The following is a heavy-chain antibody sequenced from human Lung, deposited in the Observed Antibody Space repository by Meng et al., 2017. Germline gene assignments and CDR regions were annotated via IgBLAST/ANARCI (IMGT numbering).Heavy chain of an antibody. V-gene: IGHV4-39*01. CDR3: VRSSGWVRTGFDP. CDR1: GGSISTSGYY. D-gene: IGHD6-19*01. Sequence: QPQLQESGPGLVKPSEGLSLTCSVSGGSISTSGYYWGWIRQPPRRGLEWIGSMGHSGITYYTPSLKSRVTVSIDTSKSQFSLKLTSVTAADTAVYYCVRSSGWVRTGFDPWGQGTLVTVSS. J-gene: IGHJ5*02. CDR2: MGHSGIT.